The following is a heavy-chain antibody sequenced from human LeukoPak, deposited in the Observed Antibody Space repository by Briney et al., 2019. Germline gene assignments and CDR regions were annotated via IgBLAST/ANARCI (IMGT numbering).Heavy chain of an antibody. CDR3: ARDPGGYCSSTSCPNWFDP. Sequence: GGSLRLSCAASAFTFSSYSMNWVRQAPGEGLEWVSSISSSSSSYIYYADSVKGRFTISRDNAKNSLYLQMNSLRAEDTAVYYCARDPGGYCSSTSCPNWFDPWGQGTLVTVSS. CDR1: AFTFSSYS. V-gene: IGHV3-21*01. CDR2: ISSSSSSYI. D-gene: IGHD2-2*01. J-gene: IGHJ5*02.